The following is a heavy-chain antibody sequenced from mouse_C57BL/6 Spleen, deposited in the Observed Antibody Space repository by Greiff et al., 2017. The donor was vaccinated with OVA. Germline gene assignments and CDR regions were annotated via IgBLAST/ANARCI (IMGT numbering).Heavy chain of an antibody. J-gene: IGHJ4*01. CDR3: TTGYRNYHYAMDY. V-gene: IGHV14-4*01. CDR2: IDPENGDT. Sequence: VQLQQSGAELVRPGASVKLSCTASGFNIKDDYMHWVKQRPEQGLEWIGWIDPENGDTEYASKFQGKATITADTSSNTAYLQLSSLTSEDTAVYYCTTGYRNYHYAMDYWGQGTSVTVSS. CDR1: GFNIKDDY. D-gene: IGHD2-5*01.